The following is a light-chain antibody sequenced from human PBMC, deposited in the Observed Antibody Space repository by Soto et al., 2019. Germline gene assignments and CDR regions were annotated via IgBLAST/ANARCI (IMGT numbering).Light chain of an antibody. V-gene: IGKV3-15*01. Sequence: EVVMTQSPATLSVSPGERATLSCRASHSVSSSLAWYQQKPGQAPRLLISGASTRPAGIPARFSGSGSGTEFTLTISSLQSEDFAVYYCQQYGSSGTFGQGTKVDIK. CDR1: HSVSSS. J-gene: IGKJ1*01. CDR3: QQYGSSGT. CDR2: GAS.